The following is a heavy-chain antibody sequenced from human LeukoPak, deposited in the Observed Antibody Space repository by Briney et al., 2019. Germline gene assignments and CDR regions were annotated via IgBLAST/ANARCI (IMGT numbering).Heavy chain of an antibody. V-gene: IGHV1-69*04. CDR2: IIPILGIA. J-gene: IGHJ6*02. Sequence: SVKVSCKASGGTFSSYAISWVRQAPGQGLEWMGRIIPILGIANYAQKFQGRVTITADKSTSTAYMELSSLRSEDTAVYYCARDPLRGGYYYGMDVWGQGTTVTVSS. CDR3: ARDPLRGGYYYGMDV. CDR1: GGTFSSYA. D-gene: IGHD3-16*01.